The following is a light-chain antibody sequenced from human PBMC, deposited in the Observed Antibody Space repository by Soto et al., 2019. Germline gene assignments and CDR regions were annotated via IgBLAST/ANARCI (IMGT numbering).Light chain of an antibody. CDR3: QQYKNGPPVYA. CDR2: VAS. CDR1: QSVSSN. Sequence: EIVMTQSPATLSVSPGERATLSCRASQSVSSNFAWYQQKPGQAPRLLIYVASTKATGIPARFSGSGSATQFALTVSRLQSEDVAVYNCQQYKNGPPVYAFGQGTKLEIK. V-gene: IGKV3-15*01. J-gene: IGKJ2*01.